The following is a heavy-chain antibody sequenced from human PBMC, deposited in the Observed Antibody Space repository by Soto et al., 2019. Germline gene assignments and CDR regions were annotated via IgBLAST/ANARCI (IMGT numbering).Heavy chain of an antibody. CDR3: ARDRQSSGWLDAFDI. Sequence: EVQLVESGGGLVQPGGSLRLSCAASGFTVSSNYMSWVRQAPGKGLEWVSVIFTGGSTYYADSVKGRFTISRHSSMNTVYLQRDSLRAEDTAVYSCARDRQSSGWLDAFDIWGQGTMVTVSS. CDR2: IFTGGST. V-gene: IGHV3-53*04. D-gene: IGHD6-19*01. CDR1: GFTVSSNY. J-gene: IGHJ3*02.